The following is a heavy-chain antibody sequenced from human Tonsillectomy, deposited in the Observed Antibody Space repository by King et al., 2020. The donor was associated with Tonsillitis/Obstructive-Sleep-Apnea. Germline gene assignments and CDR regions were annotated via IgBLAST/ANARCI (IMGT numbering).Heavy chain of an antibody. CDR3: AKDGGRVDFFAWFPVYFVDY. CDR2: IKQDGSEK. J-gene: IGHJ4*02. D-gene: IGHD3-9*01. V-gene: IGHV3-7*03. CDR1: GFTFSTYW. Sequence: VQLVESGGGLVQPGGSLRLSCAASGFTFSTYWMSWVRQAPGKGLEWVANIKQDGSEKYYVDSVKGRFTISRDNAKKSLYLQMNSLRAEDTAVYYCAKDGGRVDFFAWFPVYFVDYWGQ.